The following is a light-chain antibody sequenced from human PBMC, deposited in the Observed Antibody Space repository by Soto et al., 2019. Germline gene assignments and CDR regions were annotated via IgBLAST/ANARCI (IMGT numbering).Light chain of an antibody. CDR3: SSYTTSTSFIL. CDR1: SSDIGNYDF. J-gene: IGLJ2*01. Sequence: QSALTQPASVSGSPGQSITISCTGTSSDIGNYDFVSWYQQVPGTAPKAMIYEVSSRPAGVSNRFSGSKSGNTASLTISGLQAEDKAYYYCSSYTTSTSFILFGGGTQLTVL. CDR2: EVS. V-gene: IGLV2-14*01.